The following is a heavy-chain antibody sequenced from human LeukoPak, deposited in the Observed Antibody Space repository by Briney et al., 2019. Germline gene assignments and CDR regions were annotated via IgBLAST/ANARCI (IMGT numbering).Heavy chain of an antibody. J-gene: IGHJ4*02. CDR3: ARAGEFIVVVPAATKGFDY. V-gene: IGHV1-8*03. CDR2: MNPNSGNT. D-gene: IGHD2-2*01. Sequence: ASXKVSCKASGYTSTSYDINWVRQATGQGLEWMGWMNPNSGNTGYAQKFQGRVTITRNTSISTAYMELSSLRSEDTAVYYCARAGEFIVVVPAATKGFDYWGQGTLVTVSS. CDR1: GYTSTSYD.